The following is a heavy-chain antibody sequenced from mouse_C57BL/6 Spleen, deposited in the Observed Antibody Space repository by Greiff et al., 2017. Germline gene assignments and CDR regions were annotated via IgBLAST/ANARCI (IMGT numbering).Heavy chain of an antibody. CDR2: ISNGGGST. CDR3: ARHPLLRWRLDY. V-gene: IGHV5-12*01. J-gene: IGHJ2*01. D-gene: IGHD1-1*01. Sequence: EVMLVESGGGLVQPGGSLKLSCAASGFTFSDYYMYWVRQTPEKRLEWVAYISNGGGSTYYPDTVKGRFTISRDNAKNTLYLQMSRLKSEDTAMYYCARHPLLRWRLDYWGQGTTLTVSS. CDR1: GFTFSDYY.